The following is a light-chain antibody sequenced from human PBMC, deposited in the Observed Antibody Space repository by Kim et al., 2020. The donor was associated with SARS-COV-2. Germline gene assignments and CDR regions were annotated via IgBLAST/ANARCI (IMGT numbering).Light chain of an antibody. J-gene: IGLJ2*01. CDR2: GKN. CDR1: SLRNYY. Sequence: AMGKTVRITCQGNSLRNYYASWHQQKRGEPQLLVIYGKNSRPSGIPGRFSGSSAGNAASLTSGGTQAGDEADYYCNCRDSNDNVVFGGGTQLTVL. CDR3: NCRDSNDNVV. V-gene: IGLV3-19*01.